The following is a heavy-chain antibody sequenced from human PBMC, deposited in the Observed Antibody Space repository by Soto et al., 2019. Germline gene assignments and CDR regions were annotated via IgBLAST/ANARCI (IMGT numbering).Heavy chain of an antibody. V-gene: IGHV3-21*01. CDR1: GFTFSIYS. CDR2: ISSSSSYI. J-gene: IGHJ4*02. D-gene: IGHD2-2*01. CDR3: AREESIVVVPAAVDY. Sequence: PGGSLRLSCAASGFTFSIYSMNWVGQAPGKGLEWVSSISSSSSYIYCADSVKGRFTISRDNAKNSLYLQMNSLRAEDTAVYYCAREESIVVVPAAVDYWGQGTLVTVSS.